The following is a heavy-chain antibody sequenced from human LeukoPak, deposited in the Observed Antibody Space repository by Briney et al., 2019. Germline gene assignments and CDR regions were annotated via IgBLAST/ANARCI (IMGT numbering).Heavy chain of an antibody. CDR2: IGSDNKP. J-gene: IGHJ6*02. Sequence: GGSLRLSCEASGFTFSAYAMTWVRQAPGKGLEWVSSIGSDNKPHYSESVKGRFAISRDNSKNTLFLQLHNLRVEDTALYYCARVLHYYVAMDVWGQGTTVTVSS. CDR3: ARVLHYYVAMDV. V-gene: IGHV3-23*05. CDR1: GFTFSAYA. D-gene: IGHD3-10*02.